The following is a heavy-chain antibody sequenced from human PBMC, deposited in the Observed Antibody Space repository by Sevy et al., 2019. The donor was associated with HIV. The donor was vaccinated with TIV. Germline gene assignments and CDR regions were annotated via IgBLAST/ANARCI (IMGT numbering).Heavy chain of an antibody. V-gene: IGHV1-69*13. CDR2: IIPIFGTA. CDR3: ARSERGVTIFGVVIMEGGAFDI. CDR1: GGTFSSYA. Sequence: ASVEVSCKASGGTFSSYAISWVRQAPGQGLEWMGGIIPIFGTANYAQKFQGRVTITADESTSTAYMELSSLRSEDTAVYYCARSERGVTIFGVVIMEGGAFDIWGQGTMVTVSS. J-gene: IGHJ3*02. D-gene: IGHD3-3*01.